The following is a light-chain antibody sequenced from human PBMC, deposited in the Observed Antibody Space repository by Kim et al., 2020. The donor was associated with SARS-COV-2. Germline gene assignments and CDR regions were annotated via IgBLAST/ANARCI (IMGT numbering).Light chain of an antibody. Sequence: PGERVTLSCRASQSVSSSYLTWYQQKPGQAPRLLIYGASTRATSIPARFSGSGSGTDFTLTISSLQPEDVAVYYCQQDYNLPPTFGQGTKV. CDR2: GAS. CDR3: QQDYNLPPT. V-gene: IGKV3D-7*01. CDR1: QSVSSSY. J-gene: IGKJ1*01.